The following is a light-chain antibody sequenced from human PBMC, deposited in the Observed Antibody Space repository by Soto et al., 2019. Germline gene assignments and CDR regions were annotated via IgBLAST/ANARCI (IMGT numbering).Light chain of an antibody. J-gene: IGLJ1*01. V-gene: IGLV2-14*01. CDR2: EVT. CDR1: SSDVGFYNY. Sequence: QSVLTQPASVPGSPGQSIASSCTGSSSDVGFYNYISWYQQHPGKVPKLIIYEVTNRPSGVSNRFSGSKSGNTASLTISGLQAEDEADYYCCSYTTSSTRVFGTGTKVTAL. CDR3: CSYTTSSTRV.